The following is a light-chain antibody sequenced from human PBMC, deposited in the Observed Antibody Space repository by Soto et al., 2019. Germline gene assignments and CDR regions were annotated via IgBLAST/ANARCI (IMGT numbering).Light chain of an antibody. CDR1: QSVTSSY. V-gene: IGKV3-20*01. CDR2: GAS. J-gene: IGKJ3*01. CDR3: QQYGTSPLT. Sequence: EIVLTQSPGTLSLSPGERATLSCRASQSVTSSYLAWYRQKPGQAPRLLIYGASSRATGIPDRFSGSGSGTEFNLTISRLAPEDFAVYYCQQYGTSPLTFGPGTKVNIK.